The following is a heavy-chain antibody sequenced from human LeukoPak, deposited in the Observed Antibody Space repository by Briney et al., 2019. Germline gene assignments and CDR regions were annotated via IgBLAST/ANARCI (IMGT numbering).Heavy chain of an antibody. V-gene: IGHV3-74*01. Sequence: GGSLRLSCAASGLTFSSHWMHWVRQAPGKGLVWVSRITNDGSSTTYADSVKGRFTISRDNAKNTLYLQMNSLRAEDTAVYYCARVFEYSSGWRTVYGMDVWGQGTTVTVSS. D-gene: IGHD6-19*01. CDR3: ARVFEYSSGWRTVYGMDV. J-gene: IGHJ6*02. CDR2: ITNDGSST. CDR1: GLTFSSHW.